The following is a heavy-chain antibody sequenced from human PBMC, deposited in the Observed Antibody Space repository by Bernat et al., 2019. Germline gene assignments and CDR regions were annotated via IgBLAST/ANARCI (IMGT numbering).Heavy chain of an antibody. CDR2: IRYDGSDK. CDR3: AKDDLAVGVYPSDDY. V-gene: IGHV3-30*02. D-gene: IGHD6-19*01. J-gene: IGHJ4*02. Sequence: QVQLVESGGGVVPPGGSLRLSCAASGFTFSRCGIHWVRQAPGRGLEWVSFIRYDGSDKYYADSVKGRFTISRDNPKNTLYLQMNSLRPEDTAVYYCAKDDLAVGVYPSDDYWGLGTLVTVYS. CDR1: GFTFSRCG.